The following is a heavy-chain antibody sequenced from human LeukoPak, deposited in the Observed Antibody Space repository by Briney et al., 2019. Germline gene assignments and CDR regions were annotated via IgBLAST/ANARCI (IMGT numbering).Heavy chain of an antibody. Sequence: GRALRLSCSASGFNFSSYGMHRVRQAPGKGLEWVAVIWYDGSNKYYADCVKGRFTISRDNSKNTLYLQMNSLRAEDTAVYYCARGQPGDPIDYWGQGTLVTVSS. J-gene: IGHJ4*02. D-gene: IGHD1-14*01. CDR3: ARGQPGDPIDY. CDR2: IWYDGSNK. CDR1: GFNFSSYG. V-gene: IGHV3-33*01.